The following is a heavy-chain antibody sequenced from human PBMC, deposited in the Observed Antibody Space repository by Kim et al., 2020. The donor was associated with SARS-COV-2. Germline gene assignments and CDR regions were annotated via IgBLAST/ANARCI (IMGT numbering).Heavy chain of an antibody. J-gene: IGHJ4*02. Sequence: GGSLRLSCAASGFTFSSYSMNWVRQAPGKGLEWVSSISSSSSYIYYADSVKGRFTISRDNAKNSLYLQMNSLRAEDTAVYYCARDYGPAAIHGYWGQGTLVTVSS. V-gene: IGHV3-21*01. CDR1: GFTFSSYS. CDR3: ARDYGPAAIHGY. CDR2: ISSSSSYI. D-gene: IGHD2-2*02.